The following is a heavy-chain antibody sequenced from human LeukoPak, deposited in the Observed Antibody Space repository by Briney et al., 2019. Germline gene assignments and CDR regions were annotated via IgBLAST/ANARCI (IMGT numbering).Heavy chain of an antibody. Sequence: GGSLRLSCAASGFTFSDYNMNWVRQAPGKGLEWVSYITSSSSTIYYADSVKGRFTISRDNAKNSLYLQMNSLRAEDTAVYYCARASYTMMVDYWGQGTLVTVSS. CDR1: GFTFSDYN. J-gene: IGHJ4*02. V-gene: IGHV3-48*01. D-gene: IGHD3-22*01. CDR2: ITSSSSTI. CDR3: ARASYTMMVDY.